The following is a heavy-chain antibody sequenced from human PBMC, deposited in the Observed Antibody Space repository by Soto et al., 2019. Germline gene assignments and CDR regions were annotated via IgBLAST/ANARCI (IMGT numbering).Heavy chain of an antibody. J-gene: IGHJ5*02. V-gene: IGHV4-31*03. CDR3: ARAWTATAGWANWFDR. CDR1: GGSISGEGYY. Sequence: QVQLQESGPGLVEPSQTLSLTCTVSGGSISGEGYYWSWIRQYSGRGLEWIGYIHYSGSTYYNPSLKSRVILSVDTSNTQFFLNLSSVTAADTAVYYCARAWTATAGWANWFDRWGQGTLVTVSS. CDR2: IHYSGST. D-gene: IGHD6-13*01.